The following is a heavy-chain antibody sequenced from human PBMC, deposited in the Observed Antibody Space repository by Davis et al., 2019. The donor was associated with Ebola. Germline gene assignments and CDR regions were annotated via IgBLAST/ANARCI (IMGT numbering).Heavy chain of an antibody. CDR1: GYSFISYW. CDR3: ATGPTVTIDY. CDR2: INPGDSDT. Sequence: KVSCKGSGYSFISYWIGWVRQMPGKGLEWMGIINPGDSDTRYSPSFQGQVTISADKSISTAYLQWSSLKASDTATYYCATGPTVTIDYWGQGTLVTVSS. V-gene: IGHV5-51*01. D-gene: IGHD4-17*01. J-gene: IGHJ4*02.